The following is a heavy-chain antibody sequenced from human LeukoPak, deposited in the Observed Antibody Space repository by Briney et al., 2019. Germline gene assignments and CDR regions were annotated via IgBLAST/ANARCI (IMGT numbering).Heavy chain of an antibody. CDR3: ARGYSSGWYFSGKDV. CDR2: IYTSGST. J-gene: IGHJ6*04. V-gene: IGHV4-61*02. Sequence: PSETLSLTCTVSGGSISSGSYYWSWIRQPAGKGLEWIGRIYTSGSTNYNPSLKSRVTISVDTSKNQFSLKLSSVTAADTAVYYCARGYSSGWYFSGKDVWGKGTTVTISS. CDR1: GGSISSGSYY. D-gene: IGHD6-19*01.